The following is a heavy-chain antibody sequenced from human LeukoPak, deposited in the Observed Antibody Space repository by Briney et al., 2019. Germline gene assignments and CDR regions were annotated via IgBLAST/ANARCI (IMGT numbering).Heavy chain of an antibody. V-gene: IGHV1-46*01. Sequence: ASVKVSCKASGYTFTSYYMHWLRQAPGQGLEWMGIINPSGGDTPYAQKFQGRVTMTRDTSTSTVYMELSSLRSEDTAVYYCARKRLRDYGMDVWGQGTTVTVSS. CDR2: INPSGGDT. CDR1: GYTFTSYY. CDR3: ARKRLRDYGMDV. J-gene: IGHJ6*02.